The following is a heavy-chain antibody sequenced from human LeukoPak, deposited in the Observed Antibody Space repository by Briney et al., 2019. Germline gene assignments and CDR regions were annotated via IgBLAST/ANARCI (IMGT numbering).Heavy chain of an antibody. J-gene: IGHJ4*02. D-gene: IGHD2-21*01. Sequence: GGSLRLSCAASGFTFSSYAMSWVRQAPGKGLEWVSAISGSGGSTYYADSVKGRFTISRDNSKNTLYLQMNSLRAEDTAVYYCAKDVGCGGDCLYFDYWGQGTLVTVSS. CDR2: ISGSGGST. V-gene: IGHV3-23*01. CDR1: GFTFSSYA. CDR3: AKDVGCGGDCLYFDY.